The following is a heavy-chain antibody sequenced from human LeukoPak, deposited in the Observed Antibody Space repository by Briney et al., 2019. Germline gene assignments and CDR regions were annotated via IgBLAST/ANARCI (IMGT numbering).Heavy chain of an antibody. V-gene: IGHV4-30-2*01. CDR1: GGSISSGGYS. CDR2: IYGSGST. CDR3: ARHLNWFDP. J-gene: IGHJ5*02. Sequence: PSQTLSLTCAVSGGSISSGGYSWSWIRQPPGLGLEWIGYIYGSGSTYYNPSLKSRVTISVDRSKIQFSLKLSSVTAADTAVYYCARHLNWFDPWGQGTLVTVSS.